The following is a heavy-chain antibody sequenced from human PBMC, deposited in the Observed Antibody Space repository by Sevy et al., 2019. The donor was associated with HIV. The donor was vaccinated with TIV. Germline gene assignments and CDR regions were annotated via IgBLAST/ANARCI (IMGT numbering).Heavy chain of an antibody. CDR1: GFTFSGSA. V-gene: IGHV3-73*01. D-gene: IGHD3-22*01. CDR2: IRSKANSYAT. CDR3: TRRRYYDSSGYPLDDAFDI. J-gene: IGHJ3*02. Sequence: GSLRLSCAASGFTFSGSAMHWVRQASGKGLEWVGRIRSKANSYATAYAASVKGRFTISRDDSENTAYLQMNSLKTEDTAVYYCTRRRYYDSSGYPLDDAFDIWGQGTMVTVSS.